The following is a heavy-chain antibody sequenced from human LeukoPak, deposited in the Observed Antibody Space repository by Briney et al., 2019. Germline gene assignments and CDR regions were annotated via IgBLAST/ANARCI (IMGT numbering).Heavy chain of an antibody. CDR2: IYSGGTT. V-gene: IGHV3-53*05. CDR3: ARDGELKQQLVYFDY. J-gene: IGHJ4*02. CDR1: GFSVSSNY. Sequence: GGSLRLSCAASGFSVSSNYMSWVRQALGKGLEWVSVIYSGGTTYYADSVKGRFTISRDNSKNTLYLQMNSLRAEDTAVYYCARDGELKQQLVYFDYWGQGTLVTVSS. D-gene: IGHD6-13*01.